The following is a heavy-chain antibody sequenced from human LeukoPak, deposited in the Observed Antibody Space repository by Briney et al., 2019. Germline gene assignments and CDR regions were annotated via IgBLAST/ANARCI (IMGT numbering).Heavy chain of an antibody. Sequence: ASVKVSCKASGYTFTGYYMHWLRQAPGQGLDWMVWINPNSGGTNYAQKFQGSVTMTRGTSISTAYMELSRLRSDDTAVYYCAREKSSSSDYWGQGTLVTVSS. D-gene: IGHD6-6*01. V-gene: IGHV1-2*02. CDR2: INPNSGGT. J-gene: IGHJ4*02. CDR3: AREKSSSSDY. CDR1: GYTFTGYY.